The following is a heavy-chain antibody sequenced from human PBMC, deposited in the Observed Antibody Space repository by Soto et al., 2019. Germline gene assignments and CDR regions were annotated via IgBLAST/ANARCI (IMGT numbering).Heavy chain of an antibody. CDR2: IYYSGST. CDR1: GGSVSSGHYY. Sequence: QVQLQESGPGLVKPSETLSLTCTVSGGSVSSGHYYWSWIRPPPGQGLEWIGHIYYSGSTTYNPSLKSRVTLSVDTSKNQFSLKLSSVTAADTAMYYCARDHVGPGSSWSHYYYYGMDVWGQGTKVTVSS. D-gene: IGHD6-13*01. J-gene: IGHJ6*02. CDR3: ARDHVGPGSSWSHYYYYGMDV. V-gene: IGHV4-61*01.